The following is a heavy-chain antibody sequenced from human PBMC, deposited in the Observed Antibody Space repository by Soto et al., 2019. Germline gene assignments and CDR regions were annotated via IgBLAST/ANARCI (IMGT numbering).Heavy chain of an antibody. CDR2: INHSGST. Sequence: KLSKTXSLTFDFYGLSFVRYYGDGIRPPPGKGLEWLGEINHSGSTNYNPSLESRVNISLETSKHQFSLKLTSVTAADTAVYYCERGEGRLVGNWFETWGQGTLVKVYS. V-gene: IGHV4-34*01. CDR3: ERGEGRLVGNWFET. J-gene: IGHJ5*02. D-gene: IGHD2-2*01. CDR1: GLSFVRYY.